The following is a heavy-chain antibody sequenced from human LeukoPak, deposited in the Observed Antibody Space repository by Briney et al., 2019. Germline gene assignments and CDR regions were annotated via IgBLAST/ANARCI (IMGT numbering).Heavy chain of an antibody. J-gene: IGHJ4*02. CDR3: ARMMTISGGDSDY. CDR2: INTNTGNS. CDR1: GYTFTTYA. Sequence: ASVKVSCTASGYTFTTYAMNWVRQAPGQGLEWMGWINTNTGNSMYAQGFTGRYVFSLDTSVSTAYLQISSLKAEDTAVYYCARMMTISGGDSDYWGQGTLVTVSS. V-gene: IGHV7-4-1*02. D-gene: IGHD2-8*02.